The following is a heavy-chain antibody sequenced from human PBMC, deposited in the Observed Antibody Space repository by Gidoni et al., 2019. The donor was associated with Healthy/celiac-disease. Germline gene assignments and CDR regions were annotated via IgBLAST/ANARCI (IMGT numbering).Heavy chain of an antibody. J-gene: IGHJ5*02. V-gene: IGHV3-30-3*01. CDR3: ARDSRYYGSGSYSWFDP. CDR1: GFTFSSYA. D-gene: IGHD3-10*01. CDR2: ISYDGSNK. Sequence: QVQLVESGGGVVQPGRSLRLSCAASGFTFSSYAMHWVRQAPGKGLEWVAVISYDGSNKYYADSVKGRFTISRDNSKNTLYLQMNSLRAEDTAVYYCARDSRYYGSGSYSWFDPWGQGTLVTVSS.